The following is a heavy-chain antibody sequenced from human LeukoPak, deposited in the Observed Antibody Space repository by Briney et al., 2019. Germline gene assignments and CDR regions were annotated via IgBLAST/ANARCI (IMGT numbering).Heavy chain of an antibody. D-gene: IGHD1-26*01. CDR3: ARDSGSYYEEYYFDY. J-gene: IGHJ4*02. V-gene: IGHV3-21*01. CDR2: ISRGSSYI. CDR1: GFTFSNYW. Sequence: GGSLRLSCAASGFTFSNYWMSWVRQAPGKGLEWVSSISRGSSYIYYADSVKGRFTISRDNAKNSLYLQMNSLRAADTAVYYCARDSGSYYEEYYFDYWGQGTLVTVSS.